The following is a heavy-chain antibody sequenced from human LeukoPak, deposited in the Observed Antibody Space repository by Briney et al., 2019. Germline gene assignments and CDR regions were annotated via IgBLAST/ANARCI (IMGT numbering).Heavy chain of an antibody. D-gene: IGHD3-10*01. V-gene: IGHV4-59*01. CDR2: IYDSGNT. Sequence: SETLSLTCTVSGGSFSAYYWSWIRQPPGKGLEWIGYIYDSGNTNYNPSLKSRVTMSLDTSKNQFSLRLSSVTAADAAVYYCARDFSGALWFGEPRGQGTLVTVSS. CDR3: ARDFSGALWFGEP. J-gene: IGHJ4*02. CDR1: GGSFSAYY.